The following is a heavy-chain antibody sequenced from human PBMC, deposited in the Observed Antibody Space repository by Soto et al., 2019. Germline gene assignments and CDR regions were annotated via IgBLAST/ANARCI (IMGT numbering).Heavy chain of an antibody. CDR2: ISYDGTNK. CDR3: ARDRVFDY. Sequence: QVQLVESGGGVVQPGRSLRLSCAASGFTFSSYAIHWVRQAPGKGLEWVAVISYDGTNKYYADSVKGRFTISRDNSENTLYLQMNSLRAEDTAVFYCARDRVFDYWGQGTLVTVSS. J-gene: IGHJ4*02. V-gene: IGHV3-30-3*01. CDR1: GFTFSSYA.